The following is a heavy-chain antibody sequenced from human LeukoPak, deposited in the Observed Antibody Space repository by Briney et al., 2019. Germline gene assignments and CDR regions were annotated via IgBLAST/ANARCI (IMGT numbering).Heavy chain of an antibody. CDR3: TKGSAGGRPYYFDN. CDR2: VDGSGAYT. Sequence: GGSLRLSCAASGFTFSSYWMSWVRQAPGKGLDWISGVDGSGAYTYYSDSVKGRFTISRDDSKNTLYLLMDSLRAEDTAVYFCTKGSAGGRPYYFDNWGQGTLVTVSS. D-gene: IGHD2-15*01. CDR1: GFTFSSYW. V-gene: IGHV3-23*01. J-gene: IGHJ4*02.